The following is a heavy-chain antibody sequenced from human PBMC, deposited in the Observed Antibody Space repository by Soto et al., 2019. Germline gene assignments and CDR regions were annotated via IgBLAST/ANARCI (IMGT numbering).Heavy chain of an antibody. CDR3: ARDTIYGSGSYYYYDGMDV. CDR2: IYYSGST. Sequence: SETLSLTCTVSGGSISSYYWSWIRQPPGKGLEWIGYIYYSGSTKYNPSLKSRVTISVDTSKNQFSLKLSSVTAADTAVYYCARDTIYGSGSYYYYDGMDVWGQGTTVTVSS. CDR1: GGSISSYY. J-gene: IGHJ6*02. V-gene: IGHV4-59*01. D-gene: IGHD3-10*01.